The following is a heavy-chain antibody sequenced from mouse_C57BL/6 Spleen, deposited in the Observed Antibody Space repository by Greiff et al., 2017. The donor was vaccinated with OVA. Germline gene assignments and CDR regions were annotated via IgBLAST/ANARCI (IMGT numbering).Heavy chain of an antibody. D-gene: IGHD2-3*01. J-gene: IGHJ4*01. CDR2: INPSNGGT. Sequence: VQLQQSGTELVKPGASVKLSCKASGYTFTSYWMHWVKQRPGQGLEWIGNINPSNGGTNYNEKFKSKATLTVDKSSSTAYMQLSSLTSEDSAVYYCARPDGYYYAMDYWGQGTSVTVSS. CDR3: ARPDGYYYAMDY. CDR1: GYTFTSYW. V-gene: IGHV1-53*01.